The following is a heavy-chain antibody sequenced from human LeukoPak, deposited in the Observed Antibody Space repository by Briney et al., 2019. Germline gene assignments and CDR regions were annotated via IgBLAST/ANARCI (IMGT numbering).Heavy chain of an antibody. CDR1: GFTYSSYG. V-gene: IGHV3-30*02. Sequence: GGSLRLSCAAFGFTYSSYGMHWVRQAPGKGLEWVAFIRPDGSNKYYEDSVKGRFTISTDNSKNTLYLEMNSLRAEDTAVYYCTRAVGVTDYWGQGALVTVSS. CDR2: IRPDGSNK. CDR3: TRAVGVTDY. J-gene: IGHJ4*02. D-gene: IGHD1-26*01.